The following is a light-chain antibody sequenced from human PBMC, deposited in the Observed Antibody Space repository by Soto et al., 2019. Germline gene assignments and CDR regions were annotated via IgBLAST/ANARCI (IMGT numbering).Light chain of an antibody. J-gene: IGKJ1*01. CDR2: KAS. CDR3: QQYNSYPWT. CDR1: QSISSW. V-gene: IGKV1-5*03. Sequence: DIQMTQSPSPLSAFVGDRVTITCRASQSISSWLAWYQQKPGKAPKLLIYKASSLESGVPSRFSGSGSGTEFTLTISSLQPDDFATYYCQQYNSYPWTFGQGTKVDIK.